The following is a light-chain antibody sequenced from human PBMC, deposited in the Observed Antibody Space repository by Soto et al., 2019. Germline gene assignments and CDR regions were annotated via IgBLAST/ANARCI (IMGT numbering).Light chain of an antibody. V-gene: IGKV1-5*03. J-gene: IGKJ1*01. CDR3: QQYNSYSPT. CDR2: KAS. Sequence: DIQITQSPSTLSGSVGDRVTITFRASQTISSWLAWYQQKPGKAPKLLIYKASTLKSGVPSRFSGSGSGTEFTLTISSLQPDDFATYYCQQYNSYSPTFGQGTKVDIK. CDR1: QTISSW.